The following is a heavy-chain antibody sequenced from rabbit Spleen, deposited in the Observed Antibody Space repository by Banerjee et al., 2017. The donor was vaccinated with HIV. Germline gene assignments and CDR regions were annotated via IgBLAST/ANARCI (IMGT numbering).Heavy chain of an antibody. CDR2: IYAGSSGST. Sequence: QEQLEESGGDLVKPEGSLTLTCTASGFSFSSSYWICWVRQAPGKGLEWIACIYAGSSGSTYYANWAKGRFTISKTSSTTVTLQMTGLTAADTATYFCARSTTDTWGNGLVLWGQGTLVTVS. V-gene: IGHV1S45*01. D-gene: IGHD3-1*01. CDR1: GFSFSSSYW. J-gene: IGHJ3*01. CDR3: ARSTTDTWGNGLVL.